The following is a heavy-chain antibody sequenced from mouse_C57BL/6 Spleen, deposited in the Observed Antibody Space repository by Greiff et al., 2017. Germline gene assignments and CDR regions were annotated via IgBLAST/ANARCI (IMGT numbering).Heavy chain of an antibody. J-gene: IGHJ1*03. D-gene: IGHD1-1*01. CDR1: GYTFTSYW. V-gene: IGHV1-64*01. CDR2: IHPNSGST. CDR3: ARYGSSYEGYFDV. Sequence: VQLQQPGAELVKPGASVKLSCKASGYTFTSYWMHWVKQRPGQGLEWIGMIHPNSGSTNYNEKFKSKATLTVDKSSSTAYMQLSSLTSEDSAVYYCARYGSSYEGYFDVWGTGTTVTVSS.